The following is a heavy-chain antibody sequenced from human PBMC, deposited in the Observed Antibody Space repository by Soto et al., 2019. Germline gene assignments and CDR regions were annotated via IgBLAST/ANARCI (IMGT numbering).Heavy chain of an antibody. J-gene: IGHJ4*02. CDR2: ISWDGGST. V-gene: IGHV3-43*01. CDR3: AKDAPPSGIDY. D-gene: IGHD3-10*01. Sequence: GESLKISCAASGFTFDDYTMHWVRQAPGKGLEWVSLISWDGGSTYYADSVKGRFTISRDNSKNSLYLQMNSLRTEDTALYYCAKDAPPSGIDYWGQGTLVTVSS. CDR1: GFTFDDYT.